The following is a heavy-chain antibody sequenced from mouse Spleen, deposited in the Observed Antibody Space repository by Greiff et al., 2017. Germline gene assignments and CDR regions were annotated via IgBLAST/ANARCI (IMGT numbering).Heavy chain of an antibody. CDR2: INPSSGYT. D-gene: IGHD2-3*01. Sequence: QVQLKQSGAELAKPGASVKLSCKASGYTFTSYWMHWVKQRPGQGLEWIGYINPSSGYTKYNQKFKDKATLTADKSFSTAYMQLSSLTYEDSAVYYCARWLLLYYAMDYWGQGTSVTVSS. CDR3: ARWLLLYYAMDY. J-gene: IGHJ4*01. V-gene: IGHV1-7*01. CDR1: GYTFTSYW.